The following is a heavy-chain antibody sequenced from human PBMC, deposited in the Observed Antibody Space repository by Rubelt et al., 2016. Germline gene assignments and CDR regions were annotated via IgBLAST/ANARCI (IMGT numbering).Heavy chain of an antibody. Sequence: EVQLVESGGGLVKPGGSLRLSCAASGFTFSNAWMSWVRQAPGKGLEWVSAISGSDGRTYYADSVKGRFTISRDNSKNILYLEMNSLGAEDTAVYYCARGTYDFWSGYDHFDNWGQGTLVSVSS. J-gene: IGHJ4*02. CDR1: GFTFSNAW. CDR3: ARGTYDFWSGYDHFDN. CDR2: ISGSDGRT. D-gene: IGHD3-3*01. V-gene: IGHV3-23*04.